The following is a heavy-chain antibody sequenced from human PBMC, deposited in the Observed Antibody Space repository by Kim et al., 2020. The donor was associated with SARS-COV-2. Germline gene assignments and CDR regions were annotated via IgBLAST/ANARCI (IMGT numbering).Heavy chain of an antibody. V-gene: IGHV4-59*01. CDR3: ARDTLPTYGGNAYFDY. Sequence: LRSRVTISVDTSKNQFSLKLSSVTAADTAVYYCARDTLPTYGGNAYFDYWGQGTLGTVSS. J-gene: IGHJ4*02. D-gene: IGHD4-17*01.